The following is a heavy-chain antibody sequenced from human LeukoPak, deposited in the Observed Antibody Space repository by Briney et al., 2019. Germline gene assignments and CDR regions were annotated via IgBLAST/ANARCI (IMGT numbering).Heavy chain of an antibody. V-gene: IGHV1-18*01. D-gene: IGHD5-18*01. CDR2: ISAYNGNT. CDR1: GYTFTSYG. CDR3: TRWAAMVTFFDY. J-gene: IGHJ4*02. Sequence: ASVKVSCKASGYTFTSYGISWVRQAPGQGLEWMGWISAYNGNTNYAQKLQGRVTMTTDTSTSTAYMELRSLRSDDTAVYYCTRWAAMVTFFDYWGQGTLVTVSS.